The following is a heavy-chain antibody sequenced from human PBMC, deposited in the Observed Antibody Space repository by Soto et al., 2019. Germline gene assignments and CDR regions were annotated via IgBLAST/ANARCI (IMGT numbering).Heavy chain of an antibody. D-gene: IGHD3-22*01. CDR1: GFTFSSYA. V-gene: IGHV3-30-3*01. CDR3: ASGVDYYDSSGSKPFDY. J-gene: IGHJ4*02. CDR2: ISYDGSNK. Sequence: PGGSLRLSCAASGFTFSSYAMHWVRQAPGKGLEWVAVISYDGSNKYYADSVKGRFTISRDNSKNTLYLQMNSLRAEDTAVYYCASGVDYYDSSGSKPFDYRAQRTLVTGSS.